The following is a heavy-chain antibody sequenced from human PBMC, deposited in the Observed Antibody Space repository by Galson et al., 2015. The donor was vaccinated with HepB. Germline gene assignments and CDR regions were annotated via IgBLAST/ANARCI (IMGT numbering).Heavy chain of an antibody. V-gene: IGHV3-53*01. Sequence: SLRLSCAASGFTVSNNYMSWVRQAPGKGLEWVSVIYSGGSTYYADSVKGRFTISRDNAKNSLYLQMNSLRAEDTAVYYCARGRTPHYDTAYFDYWGQGTLVTVSS. D-gene: IGHD3-22*01. J-gene: IGHJ4*02. CDR3: ARGRTPHYDTAYFDY. CDR2: IYSGGST. CDR1: GFTVSNNY.